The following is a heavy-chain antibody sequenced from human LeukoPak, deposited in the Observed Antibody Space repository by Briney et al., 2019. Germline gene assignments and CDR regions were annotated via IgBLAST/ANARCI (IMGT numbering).Heavy chain of an antibody. V-gene: IGHV3-53*01. CDR1: GFTVSSNY. D-gene: IGHD4-17*01. CDR2: IYSGGST. J-gene: IGHJ2*01. CDR3: ARTVTMEWYLDL. Sequence: GGSLRLSCAASGFTVSSNYMSWVRQAPGKGLEWVSVIYSGGSTYYADSVKGRFTISRDNSKNTLYLQMNSLRAEDTAVYYCARTVTMEWYLDLWGRGTLVTVSS.